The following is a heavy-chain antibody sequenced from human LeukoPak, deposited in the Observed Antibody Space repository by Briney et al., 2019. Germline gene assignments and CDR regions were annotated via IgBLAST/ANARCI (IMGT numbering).Heavy chain of an antibody. D-gene: IGHD3-9*01. CDR3: ARDRGQTGYYWPYYYYMDV. V-gene: IGHV3-48*01. Sequence: GGSLRLSCAASGFTFSDYSMNWVRQAPGKGLEWVSYISGGSSTMYYADSVKGRFTISRDNAKNSLYLQMNSLRAEDTAVYYCARDRGQTGYYWPYYYYMDVWGIGTTVTVSS. CDR2: ISGGSSTM. CDR1: GFTFSDYS. J-gene: IGHJ6*03.